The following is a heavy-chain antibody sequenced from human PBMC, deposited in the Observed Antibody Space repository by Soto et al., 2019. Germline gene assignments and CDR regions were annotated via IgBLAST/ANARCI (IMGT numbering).Heavy chain of an antibody. J-gene: IGHJ6*02. CDR1: GYSFTSYW. CDR3: ARRATGTHYYYYGMDV. D-gene: IGHD1-1*01. Sequence: PRGSLKISCKGSGYSFTSYWIGWVRQMPGKGLEWMGIIYPGDSDTRYSPSFQGQVTISADKSISTAYLQWSSLKASDTAMYYCARRATGTHYYYYGMDVWGQGTTVTVSS. V-gene: IGHV5-51*01. CDR2: IYPGDSDT.